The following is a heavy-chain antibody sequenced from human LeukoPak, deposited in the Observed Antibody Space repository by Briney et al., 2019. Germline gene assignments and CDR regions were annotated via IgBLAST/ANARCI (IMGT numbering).Heavy chain of an antibody. V-gene: IGHV3-21*01. Sequence: PGGSLRLSCAASGFTFSSYSMNWVRQAPGKGLEWVSSISSSSSYIYYADSVKGRFTTSRDNAKNSLYLQMNSLRAEDTAVYYCARVHNWNDSPFDYWGQGTLVTVSS. J-gene: IGHJ4*02. CDR1: GFTFSSYS. CDR2: ISSSSSYI. D-gene: IGHD1-20*01. CDR3: ARVHNWNDSPFDY.